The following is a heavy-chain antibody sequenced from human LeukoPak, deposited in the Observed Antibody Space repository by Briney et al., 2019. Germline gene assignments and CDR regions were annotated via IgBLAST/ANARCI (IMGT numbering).Heavy chain of an antibody. CDR1: GGSISSYY. V-gene: IGHV4-4*07. CDR2: IYSSGT. D-gene: IGHD3-10*01. J-gene: IGHJ1*01. Sequence: SETLSLTCTVSGGSISSYYSSWIRQPAGKGLEWIGRIYSSGTDYNPSLTRRVTMSADTSRNPVSLTLSSLSAADTAAYYCSRDSGTTGEVEFWPRGQGTLVTVSS. CDR3: SRDSGTTGEVEFWP.